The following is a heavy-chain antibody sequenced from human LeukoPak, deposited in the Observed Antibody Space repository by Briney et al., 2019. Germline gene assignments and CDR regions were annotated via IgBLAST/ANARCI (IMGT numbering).Heavy chain of an antibody. CDR2: ISSSGSTI. J-gene: IGHJ4*02. V-gene: IGHV3-48*04. D-gene: IGHD1-1*01. Sequence: PGGSLRLSCAASGFTFSIYWMNWVRQAPGKGLEWVSYISSSGSTIYYADSVKGRFTISRDNAKNSLYLQMNSLRAEDTAVYYCARGYNWNGRYFDYWGQGTLVTVSS. CDR1: GFTFSIYW. CDR3: ARGYNWNGRYFDY.